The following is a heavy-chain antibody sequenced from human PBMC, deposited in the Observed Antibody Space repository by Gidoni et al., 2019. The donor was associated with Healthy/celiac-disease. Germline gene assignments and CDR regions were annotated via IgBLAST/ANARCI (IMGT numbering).Heavy chain of an antibody. J-gene: IGHJ4*02. CDR2: IYYSGST. Sequence: QVQLQESGPGLVKPSETLSLTCWIRQPPGKGLEWIGYIYYSGSTNYNPSLKSRVTISVDTSKNQFSLKLSSVTAADTAVYYCARDGRAQGAAPFDYWGQGTLVTVSS. V-gene: IGHV4-59*01. D-gene: IGHD2-15*01. CDR3: ARDGRAQGAAPFDY.